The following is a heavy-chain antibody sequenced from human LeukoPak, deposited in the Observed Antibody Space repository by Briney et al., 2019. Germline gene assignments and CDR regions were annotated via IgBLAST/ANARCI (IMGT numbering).Heavy chain of an antibody. J-gene: IGHJ4*02. CDR2: ISAYNGNT. CDR3: ARDSVAVSDTVDY. CDR1: GYSFTSFG. D-gene: IGHD6-19*01. V-gene: IGHV1-18*01. Sequence: ASETVSCKASGYSFTSFGITWVRQAPGQGLEWMGWISAYNGNTNYAQKLQGRVTMTTDTSTSTAYMELRTLRSDDTAVYYCARDSVAVSDTVDYWGQGTLVTVSS.